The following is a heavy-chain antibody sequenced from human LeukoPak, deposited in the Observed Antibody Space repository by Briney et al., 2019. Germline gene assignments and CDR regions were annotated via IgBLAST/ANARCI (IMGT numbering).Heavy chain of an antibody. Sequence: GGSLRLSCTASGLSFSGHSMNWVRQAPGRGLEWVSFISGDATIIYYADSVRGRFTLSRDNAKNSLYLQMNSLRAGDTAVYYCARNKRATHNYFDYWGQGTLVTVSS. CDR3: ARNKRATHNYFDY. J-gene: IGHJ4*02. CDR1: GLSFSGHS. V-gene: IGHV3-48*04. CDR2: ISGDATII.